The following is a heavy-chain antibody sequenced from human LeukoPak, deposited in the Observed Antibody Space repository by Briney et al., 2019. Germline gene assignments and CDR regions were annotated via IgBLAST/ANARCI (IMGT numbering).Heavy chain of an antibody. V-gene: IGHV1-18*01. CDR2: ISAYNGNT. CDR3: ARFANVAYYDFWSGYYRNWFVP. D-gene: IGHD3-3*01. J-gene: IGHJ5*02. Sequence: ASVKVSCKASGYTFTRYGISWVRQAPGHGLEGRGWISAYNGNTNSAQKLQGRVTMTTDTSTSTAYMELRSLRSDDTAVYYCARFANVAYYDFWSGYYRNWFVPWGQGTLVTVSS. CDR1: GYTFTRYG.